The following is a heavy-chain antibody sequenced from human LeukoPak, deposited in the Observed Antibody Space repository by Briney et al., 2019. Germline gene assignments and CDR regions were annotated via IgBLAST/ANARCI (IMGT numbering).Heavy chain of an antibody. V-gene: IGHV4-59*12. CDR1: GGSISTYY. CDR3: ARGGRGFGEFP. CDR2: VYYSGST. J-gene: IGHJ5*02. D-gene: IGHD3-10*01. Sequence: SETLSLTCTVSGGSISTYYWSWIRQAPGKGLEWIGYVYYSGSTEYDPSLKSRVTMSVDTSKNQFSLKLSSVTAADTAVYYCARGGRGFGEFPWGQGTLVTVSS.